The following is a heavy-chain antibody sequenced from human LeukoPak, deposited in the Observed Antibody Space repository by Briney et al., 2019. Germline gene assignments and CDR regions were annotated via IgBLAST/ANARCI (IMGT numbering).Heavy chain of an antibody. CDR1: GFTFSSYA. Sequence: GGSLRLSCAASGFTFSSYAVSWVRQAPGKGLEWVSYISGSGGSTYSADSVKGRFTISRDNSKNTLYLQMNSLRDEDTALYYCAKDPSGTNDIYHGDFDYWGQGTLVTVSS. D-gene: IGHD2-8*01. V-gene: IGHV3-23*01. CDR3: AKDPSGTNDIYHGDFDY. J-gene: IGHJ4*02. CDR2: ISGSGGST.